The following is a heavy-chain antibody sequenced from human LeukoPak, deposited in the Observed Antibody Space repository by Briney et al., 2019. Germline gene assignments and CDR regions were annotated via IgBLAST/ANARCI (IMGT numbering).Heavy chain of an antibody. CDR3: ARAFSGGSYYYYYGMDV. CDR2: IYYSRST. Sequence: SQTLSLTCTVSGGSISSGDYYWSWIRQPPGKGLEWIVYIYYSRSTYYNPSLKSRVTISVDTSKNQFSLKLSSVTAADTAVYYCARAFSGGSYYYYYGMDVWGQGTTVTVSS. CDR1: GGSISSGDYY. V-gene: IGHV4-30-4*01. D-gene: IGHD2-15*01. J-gene: IGHJ6*02.